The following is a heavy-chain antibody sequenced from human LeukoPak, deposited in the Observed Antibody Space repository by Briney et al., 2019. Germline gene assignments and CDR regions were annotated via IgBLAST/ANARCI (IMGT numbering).Heavy chain of an antibody. V-gene: IGHV1-24*01. CDR1: GYTLTELS. D-gene: IGHD3-10*01. J-gene: IGHJ3*02. CDR2: FDPEDGET. Sequence: SVTVTFKCSGYTLTELSMHWVRQPPGKGLEWMGVFDPEDGETIYAQKFQGRVTMTEDTSTDTAYMQLSSVRCEDTAVYYCATDTTLLWFGHKNAFDIWGQGTMVTVSS. CDR3: ATDTTLLWFGHKNAFDI.